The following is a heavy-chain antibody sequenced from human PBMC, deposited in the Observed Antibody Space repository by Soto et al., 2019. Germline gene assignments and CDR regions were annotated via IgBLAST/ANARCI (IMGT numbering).Heavy chain of an antibody. J-gene: IGHJ6*02. CDR2: ISYDGSNK. CDR3: AKEVRDIVVEVAATNYGMDV. Sequence: GGSLRLSCAASGFTFSSYGVHWVRQAPGKGLEWVAVISYDGSNKYYADSVKGRFTISRDNSKNTLYLQMNSLRAEDTAVYYCAKEVRDIVVEVAATNYGMDVWGQGTTVTVSS. V-gene: IGHV3-30*18. D-gene: IGHD2-15*01. CDR1: GFTFSSYG.